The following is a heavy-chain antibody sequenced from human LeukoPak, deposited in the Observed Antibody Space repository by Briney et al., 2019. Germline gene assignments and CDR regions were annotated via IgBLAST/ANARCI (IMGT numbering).Heavy chain of an antibody. D-gene: IGHD6-13*01. CDR3: ARAREYSSSWYVVEYYFDY. J-gene: IGHJ4*02. CDR1: GFTFSSYG. Sequence: GGSLRLSCAASGFTFSSYGMHWVRQAPGKGLEWVAVISYDGSNKYYADSVKGRFTISRDNSKNTLYLQMNSLRAEDTAVYYCARAREYSSSWYVVEYYFDYWGQGTLVTVSS. V-gene: IGHV3-30*03. CDR2: ISYDGSNK.